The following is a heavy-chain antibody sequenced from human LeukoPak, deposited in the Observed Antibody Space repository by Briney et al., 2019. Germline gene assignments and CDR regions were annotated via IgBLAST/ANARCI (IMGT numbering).Heavy chain of an antibody. CDR1: GFTFSNFA. V-gene: IGHV3-23*01. D-gene: IGHD6-19*01. J-gene: IGHJ4*02. CDR2: ISKSGDNS. Sequence: PGGSLRLSCAASGFTFSNFAMSWVRQAPGKGLEWVSAISKSGDNSYYADSVKGRFTISRDNSKNTIYLQMNSLRVEDTAVYYCAKLSGWTGWFFDYWGQGTVVTVSS. CDR3: AKLSGWTGWFFDY.